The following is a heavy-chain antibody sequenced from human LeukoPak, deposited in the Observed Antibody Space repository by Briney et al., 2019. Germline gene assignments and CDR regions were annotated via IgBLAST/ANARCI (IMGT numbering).Heavy chain of an antibody. CDR1: GFTFTNSA. J-gene: IGHJ5*02. CDR2: ISGSGGST. V-gene: IGHV3-23*01. Sequence: PGGSLRLSCAASGFTFTNSAMSWVRQAPGKGLEWVSGISGSGGSTYYADSVKGRFTISRDNSKNTLYLQMNSLRAEDTAVYYCASRIGTAGGGLDPWGQGTLVTVSS. CDR3: ASRIGTAGGGLDP. D-gene: IGHD6-25*01.